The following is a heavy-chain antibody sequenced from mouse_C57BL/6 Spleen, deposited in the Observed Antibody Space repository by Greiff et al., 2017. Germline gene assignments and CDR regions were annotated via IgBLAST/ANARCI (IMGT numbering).Heavy chain of an antibody. CDR2: IRYDGST. J-gene: IGHJ2*01. CDR1: GYSITSGYY. Sequence: EVQLQQSGPGLVKPSQSLTLTCSVTGYSITSGYYWNWIRQFPRNKLEWMGYIRYDGSTNYNPSLKNQTSITRDTSKNQFFLKLNAVTSGDTATYYCARDGPTMVTTGDYLDYRGQGTTLTVSS. D-gene: IGHD2-2*01. V-gene: IGHV3-6*01. CDR3: ARDGPTMVTTGDYLDY.